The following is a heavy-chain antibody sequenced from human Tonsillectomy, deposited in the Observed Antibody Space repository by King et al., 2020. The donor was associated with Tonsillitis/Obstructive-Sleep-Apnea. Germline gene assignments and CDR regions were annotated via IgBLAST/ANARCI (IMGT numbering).Heavy chain of an antibody. CDR1: GFTFSNAW. V-gene: IGHV3-15*01. D-gene: IGHD3-3*01. CDR3: NAPLTIFGVVRDY. Sequence: VQLVESGGGLVKPGGSLRLSCAASGFTFSNAWMSWVRQAPGKGLEWVCRINSKTDGGTTDYAAPVKGSFTISRDDSKNTLYLQMNSLKTDDTAVYYCNAPLTIFGVVRDYWGQGTLVTVPS. CDR2: INSKTDGGTT. J-gene: IGHJ4*02.